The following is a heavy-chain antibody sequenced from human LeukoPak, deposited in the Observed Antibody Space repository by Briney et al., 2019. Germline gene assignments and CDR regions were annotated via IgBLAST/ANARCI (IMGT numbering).Heavy chain of an antibody. CDR1: GGSISSSNW. D-gene: IGHD2-2*01. J-gene: IGHJ6*04. Sequence: SGTLSLTCAVSGGSISSSNWWSWVRQPPGKGLEWIGEIYHSGSTNYNPSLKSRVTISVDKSKNQFSLKLSSVTAADTAVYYCARVVVPPYHYYYGMDVWGKGTTVTVSS. CDR2: IYHSGST. CDR3: ARVVVPPYHYYYGMDV. V-gene: IGHV4-4*02.